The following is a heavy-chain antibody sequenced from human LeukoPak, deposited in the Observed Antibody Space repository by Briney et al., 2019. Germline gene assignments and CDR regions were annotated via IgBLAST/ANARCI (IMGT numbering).Heavy chain of an antibody. CDR3: ASSSYYDILTGYQSYYFDY. D-gene: IGHD3-9*01. CDR2: VYYSGST. J-gene: IGHJ4*02. Sequence: SETLSLTCTVSGGSISTYYWSWIRQPPGKGLEWIGHVYYSGSTNYNPSLKSRVTLSLDTSKNQFSLKLNYVTAADTAVYYCASSSYYDILTGYQSYYFDYWGQGALVTVSS. V-gene: IGHV4-59*01. CDR1: GGSISTYY.